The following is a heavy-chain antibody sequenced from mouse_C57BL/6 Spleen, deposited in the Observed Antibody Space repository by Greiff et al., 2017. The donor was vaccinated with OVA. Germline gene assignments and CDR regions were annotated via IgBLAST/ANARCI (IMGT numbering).Heavy chain of an antibody. Sequence: LQESGAELVRPGASVKMSCKASGYTFTSYYMHWVKQTPRQGLEWIGAIYPGNGDTSYNQKFKGKATLTVDKSSSTAYMQLSSLTSEDSAVYFCAGGYYEGFAYWGQGTLVTVSA. CDR1: GYTFTSYY. CDR3: AGGYYEGFAY. D-gene: IGHD2-3*01. CDR2: IYPGNGDT. J-gene: IGHJ3*01. V-gene: IGHV1-12*01.